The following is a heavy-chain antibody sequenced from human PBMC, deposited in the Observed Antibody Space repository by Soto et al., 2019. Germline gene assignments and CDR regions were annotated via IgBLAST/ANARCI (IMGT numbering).Heavy chain of an antibody. J-gene: IGHJ4*02. V-gene: IGHV3-11*05. CDR3: VRDPSKRSPPDY. CDR1: GFTCGDYY. Sequence: QVQLVESGGDLVKPGGSLRLSCAASGFTCGDYYMTWIRQAPGKGLEWVSYISSTGTYTNYADSVKGRFTISRDNAKNSLYLQMYSLRDEDTAVYYCVRDPSKRSPPDYWGQGTLVTVSS. CDR2: ISSTGTYT.